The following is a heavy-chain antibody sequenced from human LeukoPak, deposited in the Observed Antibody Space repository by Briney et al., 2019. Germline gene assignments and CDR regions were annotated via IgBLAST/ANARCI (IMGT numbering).Heavy chain of an antibody. CDR2: ISGSGGST. D-gene: IGHD2-2*01. Sequence: GGSLRLSCAASGFTFSSYAMSWVRQAPGKGLEWVSAISGSGGSTYYADSVKGRFTISRDNSKDTLYLQMNSLRAEDTAVYYCAKVDGYCSSTTCFPFDYWGQGTLVTVSS. CDR1: GFTFSSYA. J-gene: IGHJ4*02. CDR3: AKVDGYCSSTTCFPFDY. V-gene: IGHV3-23*01.